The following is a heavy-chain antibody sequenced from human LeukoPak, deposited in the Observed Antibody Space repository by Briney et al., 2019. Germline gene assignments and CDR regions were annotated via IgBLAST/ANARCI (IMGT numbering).Heavy chain of an antibody. J-gene: IGHJ4*02. CDR2: ISYDGSNK. Sequence: GGSLRLSCAASGFTFSSYAMHWVRQAPGKGLEWVAVISYDGSNKYYADSVKGRFTISRDNSKNTLYLQMNSLRAEDTAVYYCARDLRYWTMFDGDYWGQGTLVTVSS. CDR1: GFTFSSYA. CDR3: ARDLRYWTMFDGDY. D-gene: IGHD3-10*02. V-gene: IGHV3-30-3*01.